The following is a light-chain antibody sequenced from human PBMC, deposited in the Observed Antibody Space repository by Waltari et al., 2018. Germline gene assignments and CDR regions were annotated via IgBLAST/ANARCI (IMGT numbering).Light chain of an antibody. Sequence: SVLTQPPSTSGTPGQRVTISCSGSSSNIGSNYVSWYQHLPGTAPKLLIYTNDQRPSGVPDRFSGSKSGTSASLAISGLQSDDESDYFCAAWDDTLSAVVFGGGTKLTVL. V-gene: IGLV1-47*02. CDR3: AAWDDTLSAVV. CDR1: SSNIGSNY. CDR2: TND. J-gene: IGLJ2*01.